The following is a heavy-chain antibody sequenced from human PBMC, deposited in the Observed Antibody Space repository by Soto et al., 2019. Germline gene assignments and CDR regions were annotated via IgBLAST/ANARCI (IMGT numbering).Heavy chain of an antibody. V-gene: IGHV3-21*01. CDR1: GFTFRTYT. CDR3: ARDRGYDAHDYYYNAMDL. CDR2: IRGFSPYT. J-gene: IGHJ6*02. Sequence: GGSLRLSCVASGFTFRTYTMNWVRQAPGKGLEWVSGIRGFSPYTFYAESVKGRFSISRDNAKNSLYLQMNSLGVEDTAVYYCARDRGYDAHDYYYNAMDLWRQGTTVTVSS. D-gene: IGHD2-15*01.